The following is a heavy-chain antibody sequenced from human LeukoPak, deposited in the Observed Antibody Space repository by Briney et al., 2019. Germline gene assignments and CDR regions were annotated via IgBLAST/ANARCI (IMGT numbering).Heavy chain of an antibody. CDR1: GFKFGDYA. Sequence: GGSLRLSCTASGFKFGDYAMSWVRQAPGKVLEWVGFIRSKAYGGTTEYAASVKGRFTISRDDSKSIAYLQMNSLKTEDTAVYYCTGSFGQLTFFDYWGQGTLVTVSS. J-gene: IGHJ4*02. CDR2: IRSKAYGGTT. D-gene: IGHD3-10*01. V-gene: IGHV3-49*04. CDR3: TGSFGQLTFFDY.